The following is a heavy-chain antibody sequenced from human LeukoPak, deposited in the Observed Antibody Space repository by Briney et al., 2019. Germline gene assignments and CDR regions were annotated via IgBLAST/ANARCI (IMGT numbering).Heavy chain of an antibody. CDR3: ARGGGARRPWELRGWFDP. CDR2: IYYSGST. J-gene: IGHJ5*02. V-gene: IGHV4-59*01. Sequence: SETLSLTCTVSGGSISSYYWSWIRQPPGKGLEWIGYIYYSGSTNYNPSLKSRVTISVDTSKNQFSLKLSSVTAADTAVYYCARGGGARRPWELRGWFDPWGQGTLVTVSS. D-gene: IGHD1-26*01. CDR1: GGSISSYY.